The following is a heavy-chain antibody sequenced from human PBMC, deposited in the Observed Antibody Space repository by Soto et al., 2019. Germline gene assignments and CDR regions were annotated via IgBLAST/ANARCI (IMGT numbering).Heavy chain of an antibody. CDR1: GGSISSGGYS. CDR2: IYHSGST. V-gene: IGHV4-30-2*01. Sequence: SATLSLTSAVSGGSISSGGYSWSWIRQPPGKGLEWIGYIYHSGSTYYNPSLKSRVTISVDRSKNQFSLKLSSVTAADTAVYYCASNFPLGYCSSTSCRDYWGQGTLVTVSS. J-gene: IGHJ4*02. CDR3: ASNFPLGYCSSTSCRDY. D-gene: IGHD2-2*01.